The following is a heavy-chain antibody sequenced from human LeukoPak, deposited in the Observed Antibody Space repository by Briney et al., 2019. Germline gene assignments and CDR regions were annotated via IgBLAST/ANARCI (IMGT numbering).Heavy chain of an antibody. V-gene: IGHV3-23*01. J-gene: IGHJ4*02. D-gene: IGHD4-17*01. CDR3: AREPSYGDYPHFDC. CDR2: ISGSGGST. Sequence: GGSLKLSCAASGFTFSSYAMSWVRQAPGKGLEWISAISGSGGSTYYADSVKGRSTISRDNSKNTLYLQMNSLRAEDTAVYYCAREPSYGDYPHFDCWGEGTLVTVSS. CDR1: GFTFSSYA.